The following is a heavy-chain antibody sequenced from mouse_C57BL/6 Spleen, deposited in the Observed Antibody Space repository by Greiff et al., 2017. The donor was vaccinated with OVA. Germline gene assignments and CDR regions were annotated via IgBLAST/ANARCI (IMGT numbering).Heavy chain of an antibody. J-gene: IGHJ3*01. CDR2: IDPETGGT. V-gene: IGHV1-15*01. CDR1: GYTFTDYE. Sequence: QVQLKESGAELVRPGASVTLSCKASGYTFTDYEMHWVKQTPVHGLEWIGAIDPETGGTAYNQKFKGKAILTADKSSSTAYMELRSLTSEDSAVYYCTRGTMITTGPFAYWGQGTLVTVSA. D-gene: IGHD2-4*01. CDR3: TRGTMITTGPFAY.